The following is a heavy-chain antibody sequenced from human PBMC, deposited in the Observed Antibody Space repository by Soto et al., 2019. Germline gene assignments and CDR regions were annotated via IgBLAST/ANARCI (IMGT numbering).Heavy chain of an antibody. V-gene: IGHV1-3*04. J-gene: IGHJ4*02. Sequence: QVQLIQSGPQMIQPGASVRVSCKASGFTAHSFGFHWLRQAPGQGPERLGWINTVVDGTIYSQRFHDRVTVTRDTSANTVYLEVSSLTSEDTAVYYCARAVQGITSFDSWRQGTLVTVST. CDR1: GFTAHSFG. D-gene: IGHD3-10*01. CDR3: ARAVQGITSFDS. CDR2: INTVVDGT.